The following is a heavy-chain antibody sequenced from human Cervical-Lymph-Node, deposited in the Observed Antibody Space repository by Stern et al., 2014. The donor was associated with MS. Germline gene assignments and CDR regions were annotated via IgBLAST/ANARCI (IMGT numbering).Heavy chain of an antibody. Sequence: EVQLVASGGGLVKPGESLRLSCDASGFTFSHYSINWVRQAPGQGLEWISSISNNSTHTYYADSWEGRFTISRDSAKDSVSLHMVSLRAEDTAVYYCARARVGDYARSPHLDSWGQGTLVTVSS. D-gene: IGHD4-17*01. CDR1: GFTFSHYS. V-gene: IGHV3-21*01. J-gene: IGHJ4*02. CDR3: ARARVGDYARSPHLDS. CDR2: ISNNSTHT.